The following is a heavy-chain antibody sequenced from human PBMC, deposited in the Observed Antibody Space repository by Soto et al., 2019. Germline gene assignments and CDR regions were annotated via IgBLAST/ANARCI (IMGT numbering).Heavy chain of an antibody. D-gene: IGHD6-25*01. V-gene: IGHV3-23*01. Sequence: EVQLLDSGGGLVQPGGSLRLSCAASGFTFNNYAINWVRQAPGKGLEWVATISGTGGSTYYADSVKGRFTIYRYNSKNPVYLQMNSLRVEDSVVYYCAKERLGDDFDYCGQGTQVTVSS. CDR2: ISGTGGST. CDR3: AKERLGDDFDY. J-gene: IGHJ4*02. CDR1: GFTFNNYA.